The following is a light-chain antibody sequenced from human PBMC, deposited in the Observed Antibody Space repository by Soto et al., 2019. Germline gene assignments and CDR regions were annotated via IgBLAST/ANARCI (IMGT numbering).Light chain of an antibody. CDR2: TNN. V-gene: IGLV1-44*01. CDR1: GSNIGTNS. Sequence: QSVLTQPPSASGTPGQRVTISCSGSGSNIGTNSVNWYQQLPGAAPKLLIYTNNQRPSGVPDRFSGSKSGTSASLAISGLQSEDEADYHCAAWDDSLNGYVFGAGTKLTVL. J-gene: IGLJ1*01. CDR3: AAWDDSLNGYV.